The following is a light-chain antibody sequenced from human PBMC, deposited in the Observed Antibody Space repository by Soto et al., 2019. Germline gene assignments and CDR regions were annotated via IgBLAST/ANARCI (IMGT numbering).Light chain of an antibody. Sequence: QSVLTQPPSVSGAPGQRVTISCTGSSSNIGAGYDVHWYQQLPGTAPKLLIYANSNRPSGVPGRFSGSKSGNTASLTISGLQAEDEADYYCVSFTTSKSYVFGTGTKLTVL. V-gene: IGLV1-40*01. J-gene: IGLJ1*01. CDR2: ANS. CDR1: SSNIGAGYD. CDR3: VSFTTSKSYV.